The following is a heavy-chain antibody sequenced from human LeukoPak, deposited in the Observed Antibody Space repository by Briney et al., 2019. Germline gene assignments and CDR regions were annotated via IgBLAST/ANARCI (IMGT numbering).Heavy chain of an antibody. CDR3: AKSRSARTPKHDY. V-gene: IGHV3-23*01. J-gene: IGHJ4*02. CDR1: GFTFSSYA. D-gene: IGHD6-6*01. CDR2: ISSSGSST. Sequence: GGSLRLSCAASGFTFSSYAMSWVRQAPGKGLEWVSAISSSGSSTYYADSVKGGFTISRDNSKKTLYLQVSSLGAEDTAVYYCAKSRSARTPKHDYWGQGTLVTVSS.